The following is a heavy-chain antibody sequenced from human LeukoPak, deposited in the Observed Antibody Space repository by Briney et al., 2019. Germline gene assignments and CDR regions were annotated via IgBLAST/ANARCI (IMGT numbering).Heavy chain of an antibody. J-gene: IGHJ4*02. CDR1: GFTFSAYW. CDR3: ASQGIILGGNSPDY. D-gene: IGHD2/OR15-2a*01. V-gene: IGHV3-7*01. CDR2: INQDGSEK. Sequence: GGSLRLSCAASGFTFSAYWMSWVRRAPGKGLEWVANINQDGSEKYYVDSVKGRFTISRDNAKNSLYLQMNSLSAEDTAVHYCASQGIILGGNSPDYWGQGTLVTVSS.